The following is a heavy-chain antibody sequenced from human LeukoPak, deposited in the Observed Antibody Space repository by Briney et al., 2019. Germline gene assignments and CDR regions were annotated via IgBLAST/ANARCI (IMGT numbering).Heavy chain of an antibody. CDR3: AKDRLKFSNGPTWFDP. Sequence: EGSLRLSCETSGFTFSTFALNWVRQAPGKGLEWVGSISGGGDKTFYADSVKGRFTLSSDNSKKTVYLQLNRLRAEDMAVYYCAKDRLKFSNGPTWFDPWGQGTLVTVSS. D-gene: IGHD3-22*01. V-gene: IGHV3-23*01. CDR2: ISGGGDKT. J-gene: IGHJ5*02. CDR1: GFTFSTFA.